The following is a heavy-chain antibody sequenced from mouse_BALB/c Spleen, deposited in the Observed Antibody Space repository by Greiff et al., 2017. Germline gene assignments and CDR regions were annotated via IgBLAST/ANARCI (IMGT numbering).Heavy chain of an antibody. J-gene: IGHJ4*01. Sequence: QVQLQQSGAELAKPGASVKMSCKASGYTFTSYWMHWVKQRPGQGLEWIGYINPSTGYTEYNQKFKDKATLTADKSSSTAYMQLSSLTSEDSAVCYCARGGYGNYDYAMDYWGQGTSVTVSS. V-gene: IGHV1-7*01. CDR3: ARGGYGNYDYAMDY. D-gene: IGHD2-10*02. CDR1: GYTFTSYW. CDR2: INPSTGYT.